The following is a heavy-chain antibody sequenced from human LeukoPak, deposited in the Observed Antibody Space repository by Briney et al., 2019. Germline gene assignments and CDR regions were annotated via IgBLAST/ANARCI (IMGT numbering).Heavy chain of an antibody. Sequence: PSETLSLTCTVSGDSISGSSYYWGWIRQPPGKGLEWIGSIYYSGSTYYNPSLKSRVTISVDTSKNQFSLKLSSVTAADTAVYYCARESSSWPSQENWFDPWGQGTLVTVSS. CDR2: IYYSGST. CDR3: ARESSSWPSQENWFDP. J-gene: IGHJ5*02. CDR1: GDSISGSSYY. D-gene: IGHD6-13*01. V-gene: IGHV4-39*02.